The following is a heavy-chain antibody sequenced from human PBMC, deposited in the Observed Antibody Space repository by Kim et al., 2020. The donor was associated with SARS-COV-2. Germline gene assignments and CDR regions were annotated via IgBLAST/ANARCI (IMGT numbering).Heavy chain of an antibody. D-gene: IGHD2-15*01. J-gene: IGHJ5*02. V-gene: IGHV4-34*01. Sequence: SETLSLTCAVYGGSFSGYYWSWIRQPPGKGLEWIGEINHSGSTNYNPSLKSRVTISVDTSKNQFSLKLSSVTAADTAVYYCARVGGDIVVGDWFDPWGQGTLVTVSS. CDR2: INHSGST. CDR1: GGSFSGYY. CDR3: ARVGGDIVVGDWFDP.